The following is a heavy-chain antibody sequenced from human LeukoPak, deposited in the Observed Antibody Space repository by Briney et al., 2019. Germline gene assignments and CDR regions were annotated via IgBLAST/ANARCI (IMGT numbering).Heavy chain of an antibody. D-gene: IGHD3-22*01. CDR2: ISGSGGST. Sequence: GGSLRLSCAASGFTFSSYAMSWARQAPGKGLEWVSAISGSGGSTYYADSVKGRFTISRDNSKNTLYLQMNSLRAEDTAVYYCAKFSFLTVIVAHFDYWGQGTLVTVSS. CDR1: GFTFSSYA. V-gene: IGHV3-23*01. CDR3: AKFSFLTVIVAHFDY. J-gene: IGHJ4*02.